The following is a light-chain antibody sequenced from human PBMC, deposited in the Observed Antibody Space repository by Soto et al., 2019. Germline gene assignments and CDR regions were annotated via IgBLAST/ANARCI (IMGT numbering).Light chain of an antibody. V-gene: IGKV1-5*03. Sequence: IQMTQPHSTLSASLAEPVTNIXXASQTISSWLAWYQQKPGKAPKLLIYKASTLKSGVPSRFSGSGSGTEFTLTISSLQPDDFATYYCQHYNSYSEAFGQGTKVDIK. CDR2: KAS. CDR1: QTISSW. J-gene: IGKJ1*01. CDR3: QHYNSYSEA.